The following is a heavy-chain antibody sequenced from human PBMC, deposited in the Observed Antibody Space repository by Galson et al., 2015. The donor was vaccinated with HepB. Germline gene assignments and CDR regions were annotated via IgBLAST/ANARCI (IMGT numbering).Heavy chain of an antibody. CDR1: GYSFTTYY. V-gene: IGHV1-46*01. CDR2: INPTGGST. CDR3: ARIQVARDFWSGYFAFDI. Sequence: SVKVSCKASGYSFTTYYIHWVRQAPGQGLEWMGIINPTGGSTSYLQKFQGRVTMARDTSTGTVYMELSSLRSEDTAVYYCARIQVARDFWSGYFAFDIWGQGTMVTVSS. D-gene: IGHD3-3*01. J-gene: IGHJ3*02.